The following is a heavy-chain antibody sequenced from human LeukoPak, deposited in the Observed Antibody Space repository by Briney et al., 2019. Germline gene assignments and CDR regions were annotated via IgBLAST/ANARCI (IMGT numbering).Heavy chain of an antibody. Sequence: GGSLRLSCAASGFTFSSYAMSWVRQAPGKGLEWVSAISGSGGSTYYADSVKGRFTISRDNSKNTLYLQMNTLRAEDTAVYYCAKDKDSNPPSDWFDPWGQGTLVTVSS. CDR3: AKDKDSNPPSDWFDP. J-gene: IGHJ5*02. D-gene: IGHD2-15*01. CDR2: ISGSGGST. CDR1: GFTFSSYA. V-gene: IGHV3-23*01.